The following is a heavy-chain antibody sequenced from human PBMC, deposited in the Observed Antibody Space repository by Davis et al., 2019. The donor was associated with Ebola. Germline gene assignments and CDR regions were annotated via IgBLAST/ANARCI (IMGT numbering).Heavy chain of an antibody. D-gene: IGHD1-26*01. CDR2: IHSSGSV. CDR3: AREGAGPGDY. CDR1: GFTFRTYA. V-gene: IGHV3-48*04. Sequence: GESLKISCAASGFTFRTYAMNWVRQAAGKGPEWVSHIHSSGSVYYRDSVKGRFTISRDNAKNALYLEMNNLRAEDTAVYYCAREGAGPGDYWGQGTLVTVSS. J-gene: IGHJ4*02.